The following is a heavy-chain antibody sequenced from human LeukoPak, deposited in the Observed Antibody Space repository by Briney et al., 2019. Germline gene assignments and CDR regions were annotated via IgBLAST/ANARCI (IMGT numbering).Heavy chain of an antibody. D-gene: IGHD3-10*01. V-gene: IGHV3-7*01. CDR2: IKQDGSEK. CDR3: ARDTSYKGLLWFGEYDNLDY. Sequence: GGSLRLSCAASGFTFSSYSMNWVRQAPGKGLEWVANIKQDGSEKYYVDSVKGRFTISRDNTKDSLYLQMNSLRAEDTAVYYCARDTSYKGLLWFGEYDNLDYWGQGTLVTVSS. J-gene: IGHJ4*02. CDR1: GFTFSSYS.